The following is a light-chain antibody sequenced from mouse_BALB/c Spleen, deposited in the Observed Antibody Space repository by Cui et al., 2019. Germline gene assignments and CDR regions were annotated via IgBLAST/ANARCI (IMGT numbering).Light chain of an antibody. CDR1: SSVSSSY. V-gene: IGKV4-58*01. J-gene: IGKJ2*01. CDR3: QQWSGYPFT. CDR2: RTS. Sequence: ENVLTQSPAIMAASLGQKVTMTCSASSSVSSSYLHWYQQKSGASPKPLIHRTSNLASGVPARFSGSGSGNSYSLTISSVEAEDDATYYCQQWSGYPFTFGGGTKLEIK.